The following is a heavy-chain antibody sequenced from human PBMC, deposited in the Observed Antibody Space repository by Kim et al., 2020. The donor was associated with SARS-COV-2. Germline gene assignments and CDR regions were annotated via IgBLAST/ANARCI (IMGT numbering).Heavy chain of an antibody. CDR1: GGSISSGNYY. Sequence: SETLSRTCTVSGGSISSGNYYWSWIRQHPGKGLEWIGYIYNSGSAYYNPSLKSRVTISVDTSKNQFSLKLNSVTAADTAVYYCARDWGGGSGSYYRALDIWGQGTIVTVSS. CDR3: ARDWGGGSGSYYRALDI. V-gene: IGHV4-31*03. CDR2: IYNSGSA. J-gene: IGHJ3*02. D-gene: IGHD3-10*01.